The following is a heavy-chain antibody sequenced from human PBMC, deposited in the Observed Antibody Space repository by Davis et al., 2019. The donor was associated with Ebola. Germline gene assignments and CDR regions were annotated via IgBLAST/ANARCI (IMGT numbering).Heavy chain of an antibody. J-gene: IGHJ4*02. Sequence: GESLKISCAASGFTFSDHYMDWVRQAPGKGLEWVGRIKSMTDGGTVDYAAPLKGRFTISRDDSKSTLYLQMSSLKREDTAVYFCTLGENWGQGTLVSVSS. CDR1: GFTFSDHY. CDR3: TLGEN. CDR2: IKSMTDGGTV. V-gene: IGHV3-15*01. D-gene: IGHD3-3*01.